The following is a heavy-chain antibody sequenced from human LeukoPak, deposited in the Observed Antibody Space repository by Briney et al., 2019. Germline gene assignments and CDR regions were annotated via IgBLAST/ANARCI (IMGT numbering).Heavy chain of an antibody. V-gene: IGHV5-51*01. D-gene: IGHD6-13*01. CDR1: GYIFTGYW. Sequence: GESLKISCKGAGYIFTGYWIGWVRQMPGKGLEWMGIIYPGDSDTRYSPSFQGQVTISADKSISTAYLQWSSLKASDTAMYYCARQLSWRSSLHFFDYWGQGTLVTVSS. J-gene: IGHJ4*02. CDR2: IYPGDSDT. CDR3: ARQLSWRSSLHFFDY.